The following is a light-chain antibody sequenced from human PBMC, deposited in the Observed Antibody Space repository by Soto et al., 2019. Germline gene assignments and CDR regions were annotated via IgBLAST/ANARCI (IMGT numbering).Light chain of an antibody. J-gene: IGKJ1*01. CDR2: KAS. V-gene: IGKV1-5*03. CDR1: QSINNW. Sequence: DIQMTESPYTLSASVGGRLTITCRASQSINNWLAWYQKKPGRATKLLIYKASGLESGVPSRFSGSGSGTDFTLTISSLQPDEFATYYCQNYNSYSEAFGHGNKVDIK. CDR3: QNYNSYSEA.